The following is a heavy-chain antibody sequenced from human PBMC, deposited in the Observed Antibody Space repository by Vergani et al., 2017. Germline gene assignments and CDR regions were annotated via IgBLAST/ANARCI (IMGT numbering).Heavy chain of an antibody. CDR2: ISYDGSNK. J-gene: IGHJ4*02. D-gene: IGHD3-22*01. Sequence: QVQLVESGGGVVQPGRSLRLSCAASGFTFSSYGMHWVRQAPGKGLEWVAVISYDGSNKYYADSVKGRFTISRDNSKNTLYLQMNSLRAEDTAVYYCAMAYDSSAQGDYWGQGTLVTVSS. CDR1: GFTFSSYG. V-gene: IGHV3-30*03. CDR3: AMAYDSSAQGDY.